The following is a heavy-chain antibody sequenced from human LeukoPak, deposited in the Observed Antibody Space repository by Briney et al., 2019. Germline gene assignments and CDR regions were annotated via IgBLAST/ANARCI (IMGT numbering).Heavy chain of an antibody. J-gene: IGHJ4*02. Sequence: PSQTLSLTCTVSGGSVSSGSYYWSWIRQPPGKGLEWIGYIYYSGSTNYNPSLKSRVTISVDTSKNQFSLKLSSVTAADTAVYYCARHFASGNVNDYWGQGTLVTVSS. CDR1: GGSVSSGSYY. CDR2: IYYSGST. V-gene: IGHV4-61*01. CDR3: ARHFASGNVNDY. D-gene: IGHD3-3*02.